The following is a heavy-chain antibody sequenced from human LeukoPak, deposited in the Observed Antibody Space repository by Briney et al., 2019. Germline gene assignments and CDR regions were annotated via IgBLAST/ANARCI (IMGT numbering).Heavy chain of an antibody. CDR2: IFYSGNS. V-gene: IGHV4-39*01. D-gene: IGHD3-22*01. CDR3: VRQASGYYPSYFDP. Sequence: SETLSLTCTASGGSIFESTYYWGWIRHAPGKWLEWLGSIFYSGNSFYTPSIKSRVTIFADTSKNQFSLKLTSVTAADTAVYYCVRQASGYYPSYFDPWGQGTLVTVSS. J-gene: IGHJ5*02. CDR1: GGSIFESTYY.